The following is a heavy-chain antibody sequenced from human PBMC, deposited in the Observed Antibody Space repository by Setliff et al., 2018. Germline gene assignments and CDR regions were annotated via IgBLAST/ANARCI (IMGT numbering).Heavy chain of an antibody. J-gene: IGHJ3*02. CDR1: GASITGHY. V-gene: IGHV4-59*11. CDR2: VQDIGKS. D-gene: IGHD3-10*01. Sequence: SETLSLTCTVSGASITGHYWTWIRQAPGKGLEFLGTVQDIGKSQYNPSLESRLAISLDTSKGQFSLKLSSVTAADTAVYYCARGGRTITMVRGVNRGGCFDIWGQGTMVTVSS. CDR3: ARGGRTITMVRGVNRGGCFDI.